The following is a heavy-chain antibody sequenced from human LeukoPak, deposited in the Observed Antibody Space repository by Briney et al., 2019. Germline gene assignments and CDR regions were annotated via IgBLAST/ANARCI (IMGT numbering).Heavy chain of an antibody. CDR1: GGSISSYY. CDR2: IYYSGST. CDR3: ARGKYYYDSSGYSFDY. Sequence: SETLSLTCTVSGGSISSYYWSWIRQPPGKGLEWIGYIYYSGSTNYNPSLKSRVTISVDTSKNQFSLKLSSVTAADTAVYYCARGKYYYDSSGYSFDYWGQGTLVTVSS. V-gene: IGHV4-59*01. J-gene: IGHJ4*02. D-gene: IGHD3-22*01.